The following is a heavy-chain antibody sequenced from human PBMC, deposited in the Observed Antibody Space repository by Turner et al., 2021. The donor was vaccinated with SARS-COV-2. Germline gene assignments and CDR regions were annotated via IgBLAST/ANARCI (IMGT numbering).Heavy chain of an antibody. CDR2: ISWDGGST. V-gene: IGHV3-43*01. CDR3: AKDISSWYEGIAVAGTNYGMDV. J-gene: IGHJ6*02. Sequence: EVQLVESGGGLVQPGGSLRLSCAASGFTFDDYTIHWVRQAPGKGLEWVSLISWDGGSTNYADSVKGRFTISRDNSKNSLNLQMNSLRTEDTALYYCAKDISSWYEGIAVAGTNYGMDVWGQGTTVTVSS. D-gene: IGHD6-19*01. CDR1: GFTFDDYT.